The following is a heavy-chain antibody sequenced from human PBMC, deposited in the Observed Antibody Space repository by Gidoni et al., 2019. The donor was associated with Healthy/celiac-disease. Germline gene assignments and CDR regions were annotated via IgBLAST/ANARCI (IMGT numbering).Heavy chain of an antibody. CDR3: ASPGAGQYCSGGSCYQDYYYYGMDV. D-gene: IGHD2-15*01. CDR2: ISSSSSYI. J-gene: IGHJ6*02. CDR1: GFTFSSYS. V-gene: IGHV3-21*01. Sequence: EVQLVESGGGLVKPGGSLRLSCAASGFTFSSYSMNWVRQAPGKGLGWVSSISSSSSYIYYADSVKGRFTISRDNAKNSLYLQMNSLRAEDTAVYYCASPGAGQYCSGGSCYQDYYYYGMDVWGQGTTVTVSS.